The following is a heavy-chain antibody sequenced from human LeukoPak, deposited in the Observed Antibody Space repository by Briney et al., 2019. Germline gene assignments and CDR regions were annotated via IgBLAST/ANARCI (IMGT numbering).Heavy chain of an antibody. CDR3: ARDRGGFWSGFLDY. Sequence: SGTLSLTCTVSGGSISSYYWSWVRQPPGKGLEWIGYIYYSGSTNYNSSLKSRVTISVDTSKNQFSLKLSSVTAADTAVYYCARDRGGFWSGFLDYWGQGTLVTVSS. V-gene: IGHV4-59*01. J-gene: IGHJ4*02. CDR1: GGSISSYY. CDR2: IYYSGST. D-gene: IGHD3-3*01.